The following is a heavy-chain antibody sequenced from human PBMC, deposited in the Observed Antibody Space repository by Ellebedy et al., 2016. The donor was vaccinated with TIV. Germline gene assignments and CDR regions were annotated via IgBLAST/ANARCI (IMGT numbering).Heavy chain of an antibody. CDR2: IWHDGNTK. Sequence: GESLKISXAASGFTFSRYGMHWVRQTSGKGLEWVAVIWHDGNTKNCAVSLKGRFTISRDNSKNTVYLQMTSLRVEDTAVYYCARDGADYYTSGSYMYYFDYWGQGTLVTVSS. D-gene: IGHD3-10*01. J-gene: IGHJ4*02. CDR3: ARDGADYYTSGSYMYYFDY. CDR1: GFTFSRYG. V-gene: IGHV3-33*01.